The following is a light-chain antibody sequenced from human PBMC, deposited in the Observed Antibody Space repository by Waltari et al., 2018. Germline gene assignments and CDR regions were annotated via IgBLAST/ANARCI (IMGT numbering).Light chain of an antibody. CDR1: QSISTY. J-gene: IGKJ2*01. V-gene: IGKV3-11*01. CDR2: DAS. CDR3: MQGIHLPPYT. Sequence: DIVLTQSPATLSLSPGERATLSCRASQSISTYLAWYQQNPGQTPRLLIYDASKRATGIPARFRGSGSGTDFTLKISRVEAEDVGVYYCMQGIHLPPYTFGQGTKLEIK.